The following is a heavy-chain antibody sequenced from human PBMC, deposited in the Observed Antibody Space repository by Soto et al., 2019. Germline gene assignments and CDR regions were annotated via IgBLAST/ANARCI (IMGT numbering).Heavy chain of an antibody. CDR2: IYYSGST. Sequence: SETLSLTCTVSGGSISSSSYYWGWIRQPPGKGLEWIGSIYYSGSTYYNPSLKSRVTISVDTSKNQFSLKLSSVTAADTAVYYCARQNYGSLDYWGQGTLVTVSS. V-gene: IGHV4-39*01. J-gene: IGHJ4*02. CDR1: GGSISSSSYY. CDR3: ARQNYGSLDY. D-gene: IGHD1-7*01.